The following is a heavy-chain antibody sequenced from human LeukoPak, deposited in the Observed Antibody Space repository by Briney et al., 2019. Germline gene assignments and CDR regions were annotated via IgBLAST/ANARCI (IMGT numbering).Heavy chain of an antibody. D-gene: IGHD3-22*01. Sequence: GESLKISCKGSGYSFTSYWIGWVRQIPGKGLEWMGIIYPGDSDTRYSPSFQGQVTISADKSISTAYLQWSSLKASDTAMYYCARLYYYDSSGPTACFDYWGQGTLVTVSS. J-gene: IGHJ4*02. CDR1: GYSFTSYW. CDR2: IYPGDSDT. V-gene: IGHV5-51*01. CDR3: ARLYYYDSSGPTACFDY.